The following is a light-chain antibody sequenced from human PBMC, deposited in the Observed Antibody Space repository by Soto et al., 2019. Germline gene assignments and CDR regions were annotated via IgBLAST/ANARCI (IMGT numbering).Light chain of an antibody. CDR2: DVS. V-gene: IGKV1-5*01. J-gene: IGKJ5*01. CDR3: QQRSDWPIT. CDR1: QSISYW. Sequence: IHMTHSPSTLSASVGEIVAITGRASQSISYWLAWYQQKPGKAPKLLIYDVSIRAAGIPARFSGSGSGTDFTLTITSLEPEDFAVYSCQQRSDWPITFGQGTRLEIK.